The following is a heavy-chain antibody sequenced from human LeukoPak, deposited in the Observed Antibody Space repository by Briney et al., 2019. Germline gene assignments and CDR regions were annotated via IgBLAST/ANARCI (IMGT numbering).Heavy chain of an antibody. D-gene: IGHD1-26*01. Sequence: SETLSLTCTVSGGSISSYYWSWIRQPAGKGLKWIGRIYTSGSTNYNPSLKSRVTMSVDTSKIQFSLKLSSVTAADTAVYYCARDSGSYSLGWFDPWGQGTLVTVSS. CDR1: GGSISSYY. V-gene: IGHV4-4*07. J-gene: IGHJ5*02. CDR3: ARDSGSYSLGWFDP. CDR2: IYTSGST.